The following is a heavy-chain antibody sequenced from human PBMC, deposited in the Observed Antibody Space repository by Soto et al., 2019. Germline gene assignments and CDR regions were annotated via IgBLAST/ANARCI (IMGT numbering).Heavy chain of an antibody. D-gene: IGHD3-22*01. V-gene: IGHV3-21*01. Sequence: EVQLVESGGGLVKPGGSLRLSCAASGFTFSSYSMDWVRQAPGKRLECVSSISSSSTYIYYADSVNGRFTISRDNAKNSLYLQMNSLRAEDTAVYYCASAEYYFDSSGWYYWGQGTLVTVSS. CDR1: GFTFSSYS. CDR3: ASAEYYFDSSGWYY. J-gene: IGHJ4*02. CDR2: ISSSSTYI.